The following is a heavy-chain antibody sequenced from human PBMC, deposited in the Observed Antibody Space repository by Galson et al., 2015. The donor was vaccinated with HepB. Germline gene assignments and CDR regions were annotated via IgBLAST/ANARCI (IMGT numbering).Heavy chain of an antibody. Sequence: SLRLSYAASGFSFSRYAMQWLRQAPGKGLEWVAVISYDGSNKYYADSVKGRFTISRDNSKNTLYLQMNSLRAEDTAVYYCARDGSGYSSSWYVDYWGQGTLVTVSS. CDR3: ARDGSGYSSSWYVDY. J-gene: IGHJ4*02. CDR1: GFSFSRYA. CDR2: ISYDGSNK. V-gene: IGHV3-30*04. D-gene: IGHD6-13*01.